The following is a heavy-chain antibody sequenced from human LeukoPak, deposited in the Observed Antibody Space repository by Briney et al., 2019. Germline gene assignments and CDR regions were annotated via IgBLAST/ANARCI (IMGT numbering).Heavy chain of an antibody. CDR3: ARAGAKDY. CDR2: ISSSSSYI. J-gene: IGHJ4*02. Sequence: PGGSLRLSCEASGFTFSGYRLNGVGQPPGKGWEWVSSISSSSSYIYYADSVKGRFTISRDNAKNSLYLQMNSLRAEDTAVYYCARAGAKDYWGQGTLVTVSS. V-gene: IGHV3-21*01. D-gene: IGHD1-26*01. CDR1: GFTFSGYR.